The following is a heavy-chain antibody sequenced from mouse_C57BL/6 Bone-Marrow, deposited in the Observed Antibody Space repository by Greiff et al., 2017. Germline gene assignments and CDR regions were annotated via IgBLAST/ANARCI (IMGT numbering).Heavy chain of an antibody. CDR3: ARNTGGTVVYFDY. J-gene: IGHJ2*01. V-gene: IGHV2-9-1*01. CDR1: GFSLTSYA. D-gene: IGHD1-1*01. CDR2: IWTGGGT. Sequence: VKVVESGPGLVAPSPSLSITCTVSGFSLTSYAISWVRQPPGKGLEWLGVIWTGGGTNYNSALKSRLSISKDNSKSQAFLKMNSLQTDDTARYYCARNTGGTVVYFDYWGQGTTLTVSS.